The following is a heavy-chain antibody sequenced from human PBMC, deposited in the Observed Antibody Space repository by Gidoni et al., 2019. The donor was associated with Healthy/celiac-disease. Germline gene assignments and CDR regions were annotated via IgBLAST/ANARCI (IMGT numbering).Heavy chain of an antibody. V-gene: IGHV3-9*01. CDR2: ISWNSGSI. Sequence: EVQLVESGGGLVQPGRSLRLSCAASGFTFDDYAMHWVRQAPGKGLEGVSGISWNSGSIGYADSVKGRFTISRDNAKNSLYLQMNSLRAEDTALYYCAKGRGYSYASAAFDIWGQGTMVTVSS. CDR3: AKGRGYSYASAAFDI. J-gene: IGHJ3*02. D-gene: IGHD5-18*01. CDR1: GFTFDDYA.